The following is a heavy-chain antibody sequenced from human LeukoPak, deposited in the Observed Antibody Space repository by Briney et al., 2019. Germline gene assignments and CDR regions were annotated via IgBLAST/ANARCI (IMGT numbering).Heavy chain of an antibody. CDR2: ISDTGNT. V-gene: IGHV3-23*01. Sequence: GGSLRLSCAASGFTLSSYAMSWVRQAPGKGLEWVSAISDTGNTYHADSVKGRFTISRDNSKNTLYLQMNSLRAEDTAVYYCAKNYGGRVAWGQGTMVTVSS. CDR3: AKNYGGRVA. J-gene: IGHJ3*01. CDR1: GFTLSSYA. D-gene: IGHD4-23*01.